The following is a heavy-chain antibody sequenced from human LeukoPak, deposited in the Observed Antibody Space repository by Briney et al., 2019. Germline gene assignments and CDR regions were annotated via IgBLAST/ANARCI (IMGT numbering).Heavy chain of an antibody. CDR1: GGSISSYY. CDR2: IDYSGST. J-gene: IGHJ4*02. V-gene: IGHV4-59*01. CDR3: AREGYYDSSGYSSGFDY. Sequence: SETLSLTCTVSGGSISSYYWSWIRQPPGKGLEWIGYIDYSGSTNYNPSLKSRVTISVDTSKNQFSLKLSSVTAADTAVYYCAREGYYDSSGYSSGFDYWGQGTLVTVSS. D-gene: IGHD3-22*01.